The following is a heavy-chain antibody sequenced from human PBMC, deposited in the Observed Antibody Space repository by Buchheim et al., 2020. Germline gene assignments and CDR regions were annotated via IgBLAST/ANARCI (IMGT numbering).Heavy chain of an antibody. V-gene: IGHV3-23*01. J-gene: IGHJ4*01. Sequence: EVQLLESGGGLVQAGGSLRLSCAASGFVFSTYSMNWVRQAPGKGPEWVSILSANGGEDHYADSVKGRFTISRDNSKTTLFLQLNSLRADDTAVYYCARGASTITRHFDNWGQGTL. CDR3: ARGASTITRHFDN. D-gene: IGHD3-3*01. CDR2: LSANGGED. CDR1: GFVFSTYS.